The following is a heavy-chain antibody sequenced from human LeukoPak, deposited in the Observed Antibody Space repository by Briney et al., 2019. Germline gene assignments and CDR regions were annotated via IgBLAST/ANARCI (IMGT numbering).Heavy chain of an antibody. CDR2: ISSSSTYI. D-gene: IGHD2-21*01. J-gene: IGHJ4*02. CDR3: ARGDGDFDY. Sequence: GGSLRLSCAASGFTFSSYSMNWVRQAPGKGLEWVSSISSSSTYIYYADSVKGRFTVSRDNARNSLYLQMNSLRAEDTAVYYCARGDGDFDYWGQGTLVTVSS. CDR1: GFTFSSYS. V-gene: IGHV3-21*01.